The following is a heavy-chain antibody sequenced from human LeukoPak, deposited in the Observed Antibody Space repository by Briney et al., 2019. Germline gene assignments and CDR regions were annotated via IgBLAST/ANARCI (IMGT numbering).Heavy chain of an antibody. CDR1: GFTFSDYY. CDR3: AREDNYYDSSGYSGY. CDR2: ISSSSSYI. D-gene: IGHD3-22*01. V-gene: IGHV3-11*06. Sequence: GGSLRLSCAASGFTFSDYYMSWIRQAPGKGLEWVSSISSSSSYIYYADSVKGRFTISRDNAKNSLYLQMNSLRAEDTAVYYCAREDNYYDSSGYSGYWGQGTLVTVSS. J-gene: IGHJ4*02.